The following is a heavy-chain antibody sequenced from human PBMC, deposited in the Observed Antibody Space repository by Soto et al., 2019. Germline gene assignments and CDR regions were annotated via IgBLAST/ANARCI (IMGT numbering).Heavy chain of an antibody. CDR3: ARVMRSLLSITALDT. CDR1: GYTFTRDQ. D-gene: IGHD5-18*01. V-gene: IGHV1-46*01. CDR2: IDPSDGKT. Sequence: QVQLVQSGAEVKKPGASVKVSCKASGYTFTRDQIHWVRQAPGQGLEWMGLIDPSDGKTNYAQKFQGRATMTRDTSTSTVYMALSSLRSEDTAIYFCARVMRSLLSITALDTWGQGTLVTVSS. J-gene: IGHJ5*02.